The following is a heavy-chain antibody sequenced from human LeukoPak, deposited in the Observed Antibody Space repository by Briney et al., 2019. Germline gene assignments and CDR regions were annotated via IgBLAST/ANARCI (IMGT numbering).Heavy chain of an antibody. CDR2: IYHSGST. J-gene: IGHJ3*02. Sequence: PSQTLSLTCAVSGGSISSGGYSWSWIRQPPGKGLESIGYIYHSGSTYYNPSLKSRVTISVDRSKNQFSLKLSSVTAADTAVYYCARMVLLWFGELSTGAFDIWGQGTMVTVSS. CDR1: GGSISSGGYS. CDR3: ARMVLLWFGELSTGAFDI. V-gene: IGHV4-30-2*01. D-gene: IGHD3-10*01.